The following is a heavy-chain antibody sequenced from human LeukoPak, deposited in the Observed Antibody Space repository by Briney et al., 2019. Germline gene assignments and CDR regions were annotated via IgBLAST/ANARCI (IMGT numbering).Heavy chain of an antibody. V-gene: IGHV3-7*01. J-gene: IGHJ5*02. Sequence: GGSLRLSCAASGFTFSSYWMSWVRQAPGKGLEWVANIKQDGSEKYYVDSVKGRFTISRDNAKNSLYLQMNSLRAEDTAVYYCARGRGMAAAGDNWFDPWGQGTLVTVSS. CDR2: IKQDGSEK. CDR3: ARGRGMAAAGDNWFDP. D-gene: IGHD6-13*01. CDR1: GFTFSSYW.